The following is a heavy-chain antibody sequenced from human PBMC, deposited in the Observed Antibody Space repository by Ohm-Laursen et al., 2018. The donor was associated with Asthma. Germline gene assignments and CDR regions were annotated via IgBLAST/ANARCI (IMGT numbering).Heavy chain of an antibody. CDR1: GGTFSSYA. CDR3: AIGGVTTVGVNYYYYGMDV. J-gene: IGHJ6*02. V-gene: IGHV1-69*01. Sequence: SSVKVSCKASGGTFSSYAISWVRQAPGQGLEWMGGIIPIFGTANYAQKFQGRVTITADESTSTAYMELSSLRSEDTAVYYCAIGGVTTVGVNYYYYGMDVWGQGTTVTVSS. CDR2: IIPIFGTA. D-gene: IGHD4-23*01.